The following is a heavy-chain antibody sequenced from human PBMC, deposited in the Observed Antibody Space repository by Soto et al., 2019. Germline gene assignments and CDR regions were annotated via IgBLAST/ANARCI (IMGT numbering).Heavy chain of an antibody. J-gene: IGHJ6*02. Sequence: QVQLQQWGAGLLKPSETLSLTCAVYGGSFSDYYWNWIRQPPGKGLEWIGEVNYLGNTNHSPSLLVRVTLSIDTSKKQRSLELTSVTAAGTAVYYCAGRRTREVWGQGTTVTVSS. V-gene: IGHV4-34*02. CDR2: VNYLGNT. CDR3: AGRRTREV. CDR1: GGSFSDYY.